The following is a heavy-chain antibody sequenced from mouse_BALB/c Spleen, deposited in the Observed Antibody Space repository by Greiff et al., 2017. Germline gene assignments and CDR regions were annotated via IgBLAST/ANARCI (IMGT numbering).Heavy chain of an antibody. J-gene: IGHJ3*01. CDR3: ARSGYGAWFAY. CDR2: ISYSGST. Sequence: DVKLVESGPGLVKPSQSLSLTCTVTGYSITSDYAWNWIRQFPGNKLEWMGYISYSGSTSYNPTLKSRISITRDTSKNQFFLQLNSVTTEDTATYYCARSGYGAWFAYWGQGTLVTVSA. D-gene: IGHD3-1*01. CDR1: GYSITSDYA. V-gene: IGHV3-2*02.